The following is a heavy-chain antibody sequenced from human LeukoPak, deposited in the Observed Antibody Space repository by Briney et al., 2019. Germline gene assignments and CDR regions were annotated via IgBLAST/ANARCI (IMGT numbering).Heavy chain of an antibody. J-gene: IGHJ2*01. CDR1: GGSISSGDYY. CDR3: ASYDSSGYGWCFDL. CDR2: IYYSGST. Sequence: PSETLSLTCTVSGGSISSGDYYWSWIRQPPGKGLEWIGYIYYSGSTYYNPSLKSRVTISVDTSKNQFSLKLSSVTAADTAVYYCASYDSSGYGWCFDLWGRGTLVTVSS. V-gene: IGHV4-30-4*01. D-gene: IGHD3-22*01.